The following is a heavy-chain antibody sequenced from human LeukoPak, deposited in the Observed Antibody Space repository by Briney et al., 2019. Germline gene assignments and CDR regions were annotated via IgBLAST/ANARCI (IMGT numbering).Heavy chain of an antibody. D-gene: IGHD5-12*01. CDR3: ARDGSGGFFDH. J-gene: IGHJ4*02. V-gene: IGHV3-7*04. Sequence: GGSLRLSCAASGFTFSTYWISWVRQAPGKRPEWVANIKEDGSEKDYADTVKGRFTISRDNAERSLYLQMNTLRAEDTAVYYCARDGSGGFFDHWGQGTLVTVSS. CDR2: IKEDGSEK. CDR1: GFTFSTYW.